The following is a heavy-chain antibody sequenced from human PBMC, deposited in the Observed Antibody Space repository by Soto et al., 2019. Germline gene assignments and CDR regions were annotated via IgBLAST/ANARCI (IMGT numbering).Heavy chain of an antibody. D-gene: IGHD6-13*01. Sequence: GESLKISCKGSGYSFTSYWIGWVRQMPGKGLEWMGIIYPGDSDTRYSPSFQGQVPISADKSITTAYLQWSSLKASDTAMYYCARLYSSSWYTSSYYYYMDVWGKGTTVTVSS. CDR1: GYSFTSYW. CDR3: ARLYSSSWYTSSYYYYMDV. J-gene: IGHJ6*03. V-gene: IGHV5-51*01. CDR2: IYPGDSDT.